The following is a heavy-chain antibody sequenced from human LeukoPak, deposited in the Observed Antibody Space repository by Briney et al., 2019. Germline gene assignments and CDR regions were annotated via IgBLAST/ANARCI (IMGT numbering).Heavy chain of an antibody. CDR2: IYPGDSDT. CDR3: ARQGTPSQYYYGPFDP. Sequence: GESLKISCKGSGYTFTTYWIGWVRQMPGKGLEWMGIIYPGDSDTRYSPSFQGQVTISADKSISTAYLQWSSLKASDTAMYYCARQGTPSQYYYGPFDPWGQGTLVTVSS. V-gene: IGHV5-51*01. J-gene: IGHJ5*02. D-gene: IGHD3-10*01. CDR1: GYTFTTYW.